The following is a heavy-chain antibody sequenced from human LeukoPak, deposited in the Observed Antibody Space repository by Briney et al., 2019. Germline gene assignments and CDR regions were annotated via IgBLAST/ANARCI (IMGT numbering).Heavy chain of an antibody. D-gene: IGHD3-3*01. V-gene: IGHV1-46*01. CDR1: GYTFTSYY. CDR3: ARAIRLIAYYDFWSGSFDAFDI. Sequence: ASVKVSCKASGYTFTSYYMHWVRQAPGQGLEWMGIINPSGGSTSYAQKFQGRVTMTRGTSTSTVYMELSSLRSEDTAVYYCARAIRLIAYYDFWSGSFDAFDIWGQGTMVTVSS. CDR2: INPSGGST. J-gene: IGHJ3*02.